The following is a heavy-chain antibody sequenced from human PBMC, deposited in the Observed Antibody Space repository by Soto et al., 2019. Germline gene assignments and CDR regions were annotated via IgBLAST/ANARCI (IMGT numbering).Heavy chain of an antibody. CDR3: TRDGDYGYSLAY. D-gene: IGHD5-18*01. CDR2: ISHSVSA. V-gene: IGHV4-4*02. J-gene: IGHJ4*02. CDR1: GASISTGKW. Sequence: QVQLQESGPGLVKPSETLTLTCAVSGASISTGKWWSWVRQPPGKGLEWIGEISHSVSANYNPALRSRVTIEVDKSTNQFSLKLSVTAADTAMYYCTRDGDYGYSLAYWGQGTLVTVSS.